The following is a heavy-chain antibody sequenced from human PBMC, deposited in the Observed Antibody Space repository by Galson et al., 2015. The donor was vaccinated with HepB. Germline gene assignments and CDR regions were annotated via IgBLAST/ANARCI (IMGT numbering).Heavy chain of an antibody. CDR3: ARDSTAAAGYFDY. D-gene: IGHD6-13*01. V-gene: IGHV3-11*01. CDR1: GFTFSDYY. J-gene: IGHJ4*02. CDR2: ISSSGSTI. Sequence: SLRLSCAASGFTFSDYYMSWIRQAPGKGLEWVSYISSSGSTIYYADSVKGRFTISRDNAKNSLYLQMNSLRAEDTAVYYCARDSTAAAGYFDYWGQGTLVTVSS.